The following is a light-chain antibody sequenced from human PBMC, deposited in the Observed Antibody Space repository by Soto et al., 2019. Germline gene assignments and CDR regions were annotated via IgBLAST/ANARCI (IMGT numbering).Light chain of an antibody. Sequence: EVVLTQSPGTLSLSPGERATLSCRASQSVSSTYLAWYQQKPDQAPRLLIYGASNRATGIPDRFSGSGSGTDFTLTIRRLEPEDFAVYFCQQYDVSPFTFGPGTKVDVK. CDR1: QSVSSTY. V-gene: IGKV3-20*01. J-gene: IGKJ3*01. CDR3: QQYDVSPFT. CDR2: GAS.